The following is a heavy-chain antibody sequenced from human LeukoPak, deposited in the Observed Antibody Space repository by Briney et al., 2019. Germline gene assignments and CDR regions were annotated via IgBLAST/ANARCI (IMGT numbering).Heavy chain of an antibody. CDR3: ARVYGDSTGVDY. Sequence: SQTLSLTCTVSGGSSSSVSYYWSWIRQPAGKGLEWIGRIYTSGSTNYNPSIKSRVTISVDTSKNQSSLKLSSVPAADTAVYYCARVYGDSTGVDYWGQGTLVTVSS. V-gene: IGHV4-61*02. D-gene: IGHD4-17*01. J-gene: IGHJ4*02. CDR1: GGSSSSVSYY. CDR2: IYTSGST.